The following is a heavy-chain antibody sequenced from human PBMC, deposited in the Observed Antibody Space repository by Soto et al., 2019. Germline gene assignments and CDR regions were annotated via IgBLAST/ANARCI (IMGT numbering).Heavy chain of an antibody. CDR2: INSDESST. J-gene: IGHJ4*02. V-gene: IGHV3-74*01. Sequence: GGSVRLSCAASGFTFRSYWMHWVRQAPGKGLVWVSRINSDESSTNYVDSVKGRFTISRDNAKNSLYLQMNSLRADDTAVYYCAKWGPYDFSMGYWGQGTLVTVSS. CDR1: GFTFRSYW. D-gene: IGHD3-3*01. CDR3: AKWGPYDFSMGY.